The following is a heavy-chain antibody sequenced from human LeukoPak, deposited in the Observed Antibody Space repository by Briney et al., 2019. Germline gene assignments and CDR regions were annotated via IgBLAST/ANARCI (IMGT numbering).Heavy chain of an antibody. D-gene: IGHD2-2*01. CDR2: IWYDGSNK. J-gene: IGHJ5*02. V-gene: IGHV3-33*01. CDR1: GFTFSNHC. CDR3: ARGARVSRDQYNWFDP. Sequence: GALRLSCAAAGFTFSNHCNHWVRQAPGQGLEGGAVIWYDGSNKYYADSVKGRFTISRDNSKNTLYLQMNSLRAEDTAVYYCARGARVSRDQYNWFDPWGQGTLVTVSS.